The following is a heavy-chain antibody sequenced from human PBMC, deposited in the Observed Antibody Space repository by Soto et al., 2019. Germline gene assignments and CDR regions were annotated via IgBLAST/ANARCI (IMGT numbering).Heavy chain of an antibody. D-gene: IGHD3-22*01. V-gene: IGHV4-38-2*01. CDR3: TRGAGAPWVRFDS. Sequence: PSETLSLTCGVSGYSITSGFYWGWVRQSPGKGLEWIGSISYSAKTFYNPSLASRLSIAVDTSMNQFFLRLTSVTAADTALYYCTRGAGAPWVRFDSWGQGTLVTVYS. CDR2: ISYSAKT. CDR1: GYSITSGFY. J-gene: IGHJ4*02.